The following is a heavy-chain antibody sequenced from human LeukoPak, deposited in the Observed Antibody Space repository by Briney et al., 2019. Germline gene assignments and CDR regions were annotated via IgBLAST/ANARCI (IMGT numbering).Heavy chain of an antibody. D-gene: IGHD2-2*01. CDR1: GFTFTTYG. CDR2: ISSVSSYI. Sequence: GGPLRLSCAASGFTFTTYGMNWVRQAPGKGPEGVSSISSVSSYIYYADSLKGRFTISRDDAKNSLYLQMNSLRDEDTAVYYCARYCGSSRCPFYYHMDVWGKGTTVTVSS. CDR3: ARYCGSSRCPFYYHMDV. V-gene: IGHV3-21*01. J-gene: IGHJ6*03.